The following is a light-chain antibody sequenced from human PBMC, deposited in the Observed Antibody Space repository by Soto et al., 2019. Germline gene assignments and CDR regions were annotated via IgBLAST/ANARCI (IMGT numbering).Light chain of an antibody. CDR1: QTVSSNY. V-gene: IGKV3-20*01. J-gene: IGKJ5*01. CDR3: QQYTGPPTT. Sequence: EIILTQSPDTLSLSPGERATLSCRASQTVSSNYLAWCQQRPGQAPRLLIYGASTRDAGIPDRVSGSGSCADFARTITRLEPKDSAVYFCQQYTGPPTTFGQGTRLEIK. CDR2: GAS.